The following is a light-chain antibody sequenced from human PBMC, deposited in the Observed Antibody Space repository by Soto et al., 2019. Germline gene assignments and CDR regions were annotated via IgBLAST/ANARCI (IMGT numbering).Light chain of an antibody. CDR1: SDDVGGYNY. CDR2: EVS. J-gene: IGLJ3*02. V-gene: IGLV2-8*01. CDR3: SSYAGSNNLV. Sequence: SALTQPPSASGSPGQSVTISCTGTSDDVGGYNYVSWYQQHPGKAPKLMISEVSERPSGVPDRFSGSKSGNTASLTVSGLQAEDEADYYCSSYAGSNNLVFGGGTKLTVL.